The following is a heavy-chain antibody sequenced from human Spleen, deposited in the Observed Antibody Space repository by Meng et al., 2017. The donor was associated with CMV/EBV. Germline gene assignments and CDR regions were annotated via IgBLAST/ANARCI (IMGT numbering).Heavy chain of an antibody. V-gene: IGHV4-31*02. CDR1: YC. D-gene: IGHD6-13*01. CDR2: IYYSGGT. J-gene: IGHJ4*02. Sequence: YCWTWIRERPGKDLEWIGYIYYSGGTNYNPSLQSRVTISVDTSKNQFSLKLSSVTAADTAMYYCARSVGCSSTYCYTYTSSWYPDYWGQGTPVTVSS. CDR3: ARSVGCSSTYCYTYTSSWYPDY.